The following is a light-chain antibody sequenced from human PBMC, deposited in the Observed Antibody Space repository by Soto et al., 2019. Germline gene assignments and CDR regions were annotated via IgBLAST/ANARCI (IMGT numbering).Light chain of an antibody. V-gene: IGKV3-20*01. Sequence: EFVLTQSPGTLSLSPGERATLSCRASQSVGNNYLAWYQQKPGQAPRLLIYGASSRATGIPDRFSGSGSGTDFTLTISRLEPDDFAVYYCQQYGGSPFTFGPGTKVDIK. CDR3: QQYGGSPFT. CDR1: QSVGNNY. CDR2: GAS. J-gene: IGKJ3*01.